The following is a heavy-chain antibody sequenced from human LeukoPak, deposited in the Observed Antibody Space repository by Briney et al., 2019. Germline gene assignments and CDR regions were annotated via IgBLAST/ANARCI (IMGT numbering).Heavy chain of an antibody. CDR1: SGSFSGYY. CDR2: IYYSGST. CDR3: ARLPYMVRGVDADY. V-gene: IGHV4-34*01. Sequence: SETLSLTCGVYSGSFSGYYWSWIRQPPGKGLEWIGSIYYSGSTYYNPSLKSRVTISVDTSKNQFSLKLSSVTAADTAVYCCARLPYMVRGVDADYWGQGTLVTVSS. J-gene: IGHJ4*02. D-gene: IGHD3-10*01.